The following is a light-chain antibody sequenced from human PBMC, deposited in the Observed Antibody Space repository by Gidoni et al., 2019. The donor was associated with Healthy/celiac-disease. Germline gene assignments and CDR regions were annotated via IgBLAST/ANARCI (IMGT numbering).Light chain of an antibody. CDR2: CAS. V-gene: IGKV3-20*01. J-gene: IGKJ1*01. CDR1: QSVSSSY. Sequence: IVLPQSPGTLSLSPGEKATLSCRASQSVSSSYLAWYQQKPGPAPRLLIYCASSSATGIPDRFIGSGSGTDFTLTISRLQPEDFAVYYCHQYGSSPLWTFGQGTKVEIK. CDR3: HQYGSSPLWT.